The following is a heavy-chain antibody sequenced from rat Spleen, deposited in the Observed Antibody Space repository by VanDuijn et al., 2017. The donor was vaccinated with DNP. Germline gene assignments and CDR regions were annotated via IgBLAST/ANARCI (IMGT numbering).Heavy chain of an antibody. CDR1: GFNFNDYW. V-gene: IGHV4-2*01. D-gene: IGHD1-11*01. CDR3: AKGPNYGGWSDYFDY. J-gene: IGHJ2*01. CDR2: INKDSSPI. Sequence: EVKLVESGGGLVQPGRSLKLSCAASGFNFNDYWMGWVRPAPGKGLAWIGQINKDSSPINYIPSLKEKITISRDNAQNTLYLQMSKLGSEDTAIYYCAKGPNYGGWSDYFDYWGQGVMVTVSS.